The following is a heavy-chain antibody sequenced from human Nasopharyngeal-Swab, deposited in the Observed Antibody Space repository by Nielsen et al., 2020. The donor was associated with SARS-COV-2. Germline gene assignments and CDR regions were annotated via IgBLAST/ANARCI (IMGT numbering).Heavy chain of an antibody. CDR3: ARSGYSNSGIDY. CDR1: AGTFISYA. D-gene: IGHD6-6*01. Sequence: SVQVSSNASAGTFISYAISWVRQAPGQGLEWMGGIIPIFGTADYAQKFQDRVTITAEESTSTAYMELSSLRSEDTAVYYCARSGYSNSGIDYWGQGTLVTVSS. V-gene: IGHV1-69*13. J-gene: IGHJ4*02. CDR2: IIPIFGTA.